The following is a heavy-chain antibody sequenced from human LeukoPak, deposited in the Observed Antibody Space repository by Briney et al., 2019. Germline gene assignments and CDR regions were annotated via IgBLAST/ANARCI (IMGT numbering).Heavy chain of an antibody. D-gene: IGHD4-17*01. V-gene: IGHV3-48*03. CDR2: ISCSGSTI. J-gene: IGHJ5*02. CDR1: GFTFSSYE. CDR3: AREAGLYGDYARRFDP. Sequence: GGSLRLSCAASGFTFSSYEMNWVRQAPGKGLEWVSYISCSGSTIYYADSVKGRFTISRDNAKNSLYLQMNSLRAEDTAVYYCAREAGLYGDYARRFDPWGQGTLVTVTS.